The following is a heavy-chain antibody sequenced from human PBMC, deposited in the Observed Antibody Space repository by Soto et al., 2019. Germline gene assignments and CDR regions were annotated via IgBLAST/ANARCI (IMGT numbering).Heavy chain of an antibody. CDR3: ARGYNPTDFTH. D-gene: IGHD3-3*01. Sequence: QVQLQESGPGLVKPSETLSLTCTVSGGSVSSGSYYWSWIRQPPGKGLEWIGYIYYTGSTNYNPSLKSRVTISVDTSKKQFSLKLSSVTAADTAVYYCARGYNPTDFTHWGHGTLVTVSS. V-gene: IGHV4-61*01. CDR2: IYYTGST. CDR1: GGSVSSGSYY. J-gene: IGHJ4*01.